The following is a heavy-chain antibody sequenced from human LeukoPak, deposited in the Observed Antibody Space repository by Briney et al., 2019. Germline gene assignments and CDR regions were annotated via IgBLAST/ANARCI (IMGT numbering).Heavy chain of an antibody. J-gene: IGHJ4*02. V-gene: IGHV4-59*01. CDR3: ARNRVVAAPNFDY. D-gene: IGHD6-6*01. CDR1: GGSIGSYY. CDR2: IYDSGNT. Sequence: SETLSLTCTVSGGSIGSYYWTWIRQPPGKGLEWLGYIYDSGNTNYNPSLKSRVTISLDTSKNQFSLRLPSVTAADTAVYYCARNRVVAAPNFDYWGQGTLVTVFS.